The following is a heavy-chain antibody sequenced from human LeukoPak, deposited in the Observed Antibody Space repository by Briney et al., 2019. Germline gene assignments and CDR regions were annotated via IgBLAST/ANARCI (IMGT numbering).Heavy chain of an antibody. CDR2: IYYSGST. J-gene: IGHJ5*02. CDR3: ARDSPDCSSITCYKDWFDP. V-gene: IGHV4-39*07. CDR1: GGSISSSSYY. Sequence: PSETLSLTCTVSGGSISSSSYYWGWIRQPPGKGLEWIGSIYYSGSTYYNPSLKSRVTISVDTSKNQFSLKLSSVTAADTAVYYCARDSPDCSSITCYKDWFDPWGQGALVTVSS. D-gene: IGHD2-2*02.